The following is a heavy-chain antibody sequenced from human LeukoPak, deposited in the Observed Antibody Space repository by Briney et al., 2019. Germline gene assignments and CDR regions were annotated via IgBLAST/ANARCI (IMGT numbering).Heavy chain of an antibody. V-gene: IGHV3-48*01. CDR1: GFTFSTSG. CDR3: AREEKMEEGYYYYMDV. J-gene: IGHJ6*03. D-gene: IGHD5-24*01. CDR2: IISSSNTI. Sequence: GGSLRLSCAASGFTFSTSGMNWVRQAPGKGLEWVSYIISSSNTIYYADSVKGRFTISRDKSKNSLYLQMNSLKAEDTAVYYCAREEKMEEGYYYYMDVWGKGTTVTVSS.